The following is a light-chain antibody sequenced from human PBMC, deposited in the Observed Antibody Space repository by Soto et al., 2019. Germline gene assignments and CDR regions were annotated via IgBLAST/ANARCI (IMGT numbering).Light chain of an antibody. J-gene: IGLJ1*01. V-gene: IGLV2-14*01. CDR3: SSYTRSSTLYV. CDR2: DVS. CDR1: SSDVGGYNY. Sequence: QSALTQPASVSGSPGQSITISCTGTSSDVGGYNYVSWDQQHPGKAPKLMIYDVSNRPSGVSNRFSGSKSGNTASLTISGLQAEDEADYYCSSYTRSSTLYVFGTGTELTVL.